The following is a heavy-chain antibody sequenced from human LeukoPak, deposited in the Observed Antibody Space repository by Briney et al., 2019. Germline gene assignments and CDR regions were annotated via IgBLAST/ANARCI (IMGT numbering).Heavy chain of an antibody. CDR2: IYYSGST. CDR3: ARFYYFDASGWFDP. D-gene: IGHD3-22*01. J-gene: IGHJ5*02. CDR1: GDSISSYN. Sequence: SETLSLTCTVSGDSISSYNWSWIRQPPGKGLEWIGYIYYSGSTTYNPSLRSRVTISVDTSKNQFSLKLSSVTAADTAMYYCARFYYFDASGWFDPWGQGTPVTVSS. V-gene: IGHV4-59*01.